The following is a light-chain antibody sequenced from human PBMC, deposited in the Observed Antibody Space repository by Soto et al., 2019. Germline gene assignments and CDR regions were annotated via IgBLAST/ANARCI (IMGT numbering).Light chain of an antibody. CDR2: AVS. J-gene: IGLJ2*01. CDR1: SSDVGGFLY. Sequence: QSVLTQPASVSGSPGQSITISCTGTSSDVGGFLYVSWFQQHPGKAPKLMIYAVSNRPSGISNRFSGSKSGNTASLTISGLQAEDEADYYCSSYSSSSTLVVFGEGTKLTVL. CDR3: SSYSSSSTLVV. V-gene: IGLV2-14*01.